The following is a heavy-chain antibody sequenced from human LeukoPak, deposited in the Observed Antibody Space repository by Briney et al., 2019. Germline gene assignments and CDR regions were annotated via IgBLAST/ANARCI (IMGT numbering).Heavy chain of an antibody. CDR2: ISSSSRTI. CDR1: GFIFSSFS. D-gene: IGHD6-13*01. J-gene: IGHJ4*02. Sequence: WGSLRLSCAASGFIFSSFSMNWVRQAPGKGLEWISYISSSSRTIYYADSVKGRFTISRDNAKNSLYLQMNSLRAEDTAVYYCASREGYSDYWGQGTLVTVSS. V-gene: IGHV3-48*04. CDR3: ASREGYSDY.